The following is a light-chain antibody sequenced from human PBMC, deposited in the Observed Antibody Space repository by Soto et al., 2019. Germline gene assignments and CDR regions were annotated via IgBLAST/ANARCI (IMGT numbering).Light chain of an antibody. J-gene: IGKJ1*01. V-gene: IGKV1-27*01. CDR3: QMYFTAPET. CDR1: QGISNS. CDR2: DAS. Sequence: DIQMTQSPSSLSASVGDRVTITCRASQGISNSLAWYQQKPGKVPKVLIYDASTLHSGVPSRFSGSGSGTDFTLTINNFQPEDAATYYWQMYFTAPETFGQGTRVEVK.